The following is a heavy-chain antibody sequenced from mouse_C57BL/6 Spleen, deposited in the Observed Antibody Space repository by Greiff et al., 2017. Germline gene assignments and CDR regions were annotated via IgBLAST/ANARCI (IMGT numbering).Heavy chain of an antibody. D-gene: IGHD1-1*01. V-gene: IGHV1-26*01. CDR3: AKGVVARYAMDY. Sequence: EVKLQQSGPELVKPGASVKISCKASGYTFTDYYMNWVKQSHGKSLEWIGDINPNNGGTSYNQKFKGKATLTVDKSSSTAYMELRSLTSEDSAVYYCAKGVVARYAMDYWGQGTSVTVSS. J-gene: IGHJ4*01. CDR2: INPNNGGT. CDR1: GYTFTDYY.